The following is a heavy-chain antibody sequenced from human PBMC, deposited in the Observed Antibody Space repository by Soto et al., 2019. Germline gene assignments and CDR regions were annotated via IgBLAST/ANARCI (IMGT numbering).Heavy chain of an antibody. D-gene: IGHD6-19*01. CDR2: ISRSSTVT. CDR3: ARAGTWGLVV. J-gene: IGHJ6*01. CDR1: GFTFSLYS. Sequence: EVQLVESGGGLVQPGGSLRLSFAASGFTFSLYSMSWVRQAPGKGLEWVSYISRSSTVTHYVYSAKGGFTIARDDATDSMHQQVNGLRDGYTAVYDCARAGTWGLVVW. V-gene: IGHV3-48*02.